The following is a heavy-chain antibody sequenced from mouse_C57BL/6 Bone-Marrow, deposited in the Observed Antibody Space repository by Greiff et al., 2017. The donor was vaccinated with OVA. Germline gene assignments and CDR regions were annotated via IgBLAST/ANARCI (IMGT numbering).Heavy chain of an antibody. CDR2: IDPETGGT. CDR1: GYTFTDYE. D-gene: IGHD2-10*01. Sequence: VQLQQSGAELVRPGASVTLSCKASGYTFTDYEMHWVKQTPVHGLEWIGAIDPETGGTAYNQKFKGKAILTADKSSSTAYMELRSLTSEDSAVYYCTRRTYYGNYVFAYWGQGTLVTVSA. CDR3: TRRTYYGNYVFAY. J-gene: IGHJ3*01. V-gene: IGHV1-15*01.